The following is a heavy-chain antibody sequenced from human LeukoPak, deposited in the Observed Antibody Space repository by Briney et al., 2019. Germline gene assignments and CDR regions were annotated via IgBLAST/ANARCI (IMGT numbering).Heavy chain of an antibody. V-gene: IGHV4-59*12. CDR2: IYYSGST. D-gene: IGHD3-9*01. J-gene: IGHJ6*03. Sequence: SETLSLTCAVSGGSISGYYWSWIRQPPGKGLEWIGYIYYSGSTNYNPSLKSRVTISVDTSKNQFSLKLSSVTAADTAVYYCARGRYDILTGYFRRSYYMDVWGKGTTVTVSS. CDR3: ARGRYDILTGYFRRSYYMDV. CDR1: GGSISGYY.